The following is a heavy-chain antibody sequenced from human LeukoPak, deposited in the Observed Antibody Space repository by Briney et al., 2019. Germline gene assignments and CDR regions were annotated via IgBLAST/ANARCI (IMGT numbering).Heavy chain of an antibody. Sequence: ASVKVSCKASGYTFTSYYMHWVRQAPGQGLEWMGIINPSGGSTSYAQKFQGRVTMTRDTSTSTVYMELSSLRSEDTAVYYCAGDRGTVVTHWYFDLWGRGTLVTVSS. CDR1: GYTFTSYY. V-gene: IGHV1-46*01. D-gene: IGHD4-23*01. CDR2: INPSGGST. J-gene: IGHJ2*01. CDR3: AGDRGTVVTHWYFDL.